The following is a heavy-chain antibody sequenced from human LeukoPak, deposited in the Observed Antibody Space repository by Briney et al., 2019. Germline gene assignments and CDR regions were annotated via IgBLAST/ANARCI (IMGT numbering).Heavy chain of an antibody. Sequence: GGSLRLSCAASGFTFSSYAMSWVRQAPGKGLEWASAISGSGNSTYYADSVKGRFTISRDNSKNTLYLQMNSLRAEDTAVYYCAKDILSEDIVVVPAAMPGDYWGQGTLVTVSS. CDR2: ISGSGNST. J-gene: IGHJ4*02. CDR3: AKDILSEDIVVVPAAMPGDY. V-gene: IGHV3-23*01. CDR1: GFTFSSYA. D-gene: IGHD2-2*01.